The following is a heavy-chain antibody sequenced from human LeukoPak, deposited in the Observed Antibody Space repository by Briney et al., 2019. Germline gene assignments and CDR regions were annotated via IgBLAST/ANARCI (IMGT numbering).Heavy chain of an antibody. D-gene: IGHD6-13*01. V-gene: IGHV1-69*06. J-gene: IGHJ6*03. Sequence: GASVKVSCKASGGTFSSYAISWVRQAPGQGLEWMGGIIPIFGTANYAQKFQGRVTITADKSTSIAYMELSSLRSDDTAVYYCARDSIVAAENHYYYYYYYMDVWGKGTTVTVSS. CDR1: GGTFSSYA. CDR3: ARDSIVAAENHYYYYYYYMDV. CDR2: IIPIFGTA.